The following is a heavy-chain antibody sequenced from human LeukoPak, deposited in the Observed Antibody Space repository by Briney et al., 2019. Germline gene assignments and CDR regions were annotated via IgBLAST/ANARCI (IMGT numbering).Heavy chain of an antibody. J-gene: IGHJ3*02. CDR3: ARGRIRYRAFDI. Sequence: SESLSLTCAVYGGSFSGYYWSWIRQLPGKGLEWIGGINHIGSTNYNPSPRSGVTISVDTSKYQYPLKLSSVNAAVTAGYYCARGRIRYRAFDIWGQGTMVTVSS. D-gene: IGHD3-9*01. CDR2: INHIGST. V-gene: IGHV4-34*01. CDR1: GGSFSGYY.